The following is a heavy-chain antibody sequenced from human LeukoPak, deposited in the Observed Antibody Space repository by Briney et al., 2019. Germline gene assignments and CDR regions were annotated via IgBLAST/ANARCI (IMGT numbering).Heavy chain of an antibody. Sequence: PGGSLRLSYAASSFTVSSCWTHSVHQAPGEGLVWVLRINSDGRNTSHAGSVKGRFTISRDNAKNTLYLQMNSLRGEDTAVYFCARVSGFIVEAGSDLRGDYYYYYLDVWGKGTTVTVSS. D-gene: IGHD6-13*01. J-gene: IGHJ6*03. CDR1: SFTVSSCW. CDR2: INSDGRNT. CDR3: ARVSGFIVEAGSDLRGDYYYYYLDV. V-gene: IGHV3-74*01.